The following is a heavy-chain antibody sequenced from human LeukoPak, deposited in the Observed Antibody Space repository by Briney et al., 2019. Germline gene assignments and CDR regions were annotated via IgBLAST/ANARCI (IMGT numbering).Heavy chain of an antibody. CDR2: RNTNSGNR. CDR1: GYTFIRYE. J-gene: IGHJ4*02. D-gene: IGHD6-13*01. V-gene: IGHV1-8*01. CDR3: ARGSSWRQIDY. Sequence: GSVKVSCKASGYTFIRYEINWVRQATGQGLEWMGWRNTNSGNRDYAQKFHGRVTVTRHSSISTAYMEPSSLRSEDTAVYYCARGSSWRQIDYWGQGTLVTVSS.